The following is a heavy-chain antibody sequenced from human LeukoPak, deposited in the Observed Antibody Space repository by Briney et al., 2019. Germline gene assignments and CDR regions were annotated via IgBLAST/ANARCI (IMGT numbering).Heavy chain of an antibody. J-gene: IGHJ4*02. V-gene: IGHV3-7*01. D-gene: IGHD1-7*01. CDR2: IKQDGSEK. CDR3: ARDPGITGTTAPAYYFDY. CDR1: GFTFSSYW. Sequence: PGGSLRLSCAAPGFTFSSYWMSWVRQAPGKGLEWVANIKQDGSEKYYVDSVKGRFTISRDNAKNSLYLQMNSLRAEDTAVYYCARDPGITGTTAPAYYFDYWGQGTLVTVSS.